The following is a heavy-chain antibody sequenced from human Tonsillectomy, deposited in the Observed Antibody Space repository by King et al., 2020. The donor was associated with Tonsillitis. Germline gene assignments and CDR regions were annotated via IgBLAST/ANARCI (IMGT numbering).Heavy chain of an antibody. CDR3: ARDPRGMGYFDY. CDR1: GFTFSSYA. CDR2: ISYDGSNK. Sequence: QVQLVESGGGVVQPGKSLRLSCAASGFTFSSYAMEWVRQAPGKGLEWVAVISYDGSNKYYADSVKGRFTISRDNSKNTLYLEMNSLRTEDTAVYHCARDPRGMGYFDYWGQGTLVTVSS. J-gene: IGHJ4*02. V-gene: IGHV3-30-3*01. D-gene: IGHD3-10*01.